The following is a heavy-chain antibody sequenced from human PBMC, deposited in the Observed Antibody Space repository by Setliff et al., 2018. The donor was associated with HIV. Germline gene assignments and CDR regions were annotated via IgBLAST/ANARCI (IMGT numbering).Heavy chain of an antibody. CDR2: VNWNGGSI. V-gene: IGHV3-20*04. CDR1: GFTFDDYG. CDR3: ARDDIGYCTGGSCSLFDF. D-gene: IGHD2-15*01. J-gene: IGHJ4*02. Sequence: GGSLRLSCAASGFTFDDYGMSWVRQAPGKGPEWVSGVNWNGGSIGYADSVKGRFTISRDNAKNSLYLQMNSLRAEDTALYYCARDDIGYCTGGSCSLFDFWGQGALVTVSS.